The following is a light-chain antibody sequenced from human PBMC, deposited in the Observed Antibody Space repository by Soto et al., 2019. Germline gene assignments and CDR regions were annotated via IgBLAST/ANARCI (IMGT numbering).Light chain of an antibody. J-gene: IGLJ2*01. Sequence: QAVVTQEPSLTVSPGRTVTLTCASSTGAVTSGHYPYWFQQKPGQAPRTLIYDTTDKHSWTPDRFSGSLLGGKAALTLSGAQTEDEADYYCLLAYSGARVFGGGTKLTVL. V-gene: IGLV7-46*01. CDR3: LLAYSGARV. CDR2: DTT. CDR1: TGAVTSGHY.